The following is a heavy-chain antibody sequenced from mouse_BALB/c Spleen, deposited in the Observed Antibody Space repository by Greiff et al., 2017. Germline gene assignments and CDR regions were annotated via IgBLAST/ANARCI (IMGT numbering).Heavy chain of an antibody. CDR2: IWSDGST. J-gene: IGHJ3*01. D-gene: IGHD3-2*01. V-gene: IGHV2-6-2*01. Sequence: QVQLKESGPDLVAPSQSLSITCTVSGFSLTSYGVHWVRQPPGKGLEWLVVIWSDGSTTYNSALKSRLSISKDNSKSQVFLKMNSLQTDDTAMYYCARPDSSGYRFAYWGQGTLVTVSA. CDR3: ARPDSSGYRFAY. CDR1: GFSLTSYG.